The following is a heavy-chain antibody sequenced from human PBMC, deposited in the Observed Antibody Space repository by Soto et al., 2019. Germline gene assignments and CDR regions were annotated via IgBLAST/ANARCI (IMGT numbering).Heavy chain of an antibody. D-gene: IGHD6-19*01. J-gene: IGHJ4*02. CDR1: GYTFTSYA. CDR2: INAGNGNT. Sequence: ASVKVSCKASGYTFTSYAMHWVRQAPGQRLEWMGWINAGNGNTKYSQKFQGRVTITKDTSASTAYMELSSLRSEDTAVYYCARDLPYSSGWFGYWGQGTLVTVSS. V-gene: IGHV1-3*01. CDR3: ARDLPYSSGWFGY.